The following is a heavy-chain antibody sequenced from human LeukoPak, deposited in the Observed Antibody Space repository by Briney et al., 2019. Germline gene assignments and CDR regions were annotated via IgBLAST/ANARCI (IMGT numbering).Heavy chain of an antibody. D-gene: IGHD1-14*01. Sequence: GASVKVSCKASGYTFTNYYIHWVRQAPGQGLEWMGWISAYNGNTNYAQKLQGRVTMTTDTSTSTAYMELRSLRSDDTAVYYCARDVGHHTLDAFDIWGQGTMVTVSS. J-gene: IGHJ3*02. CDR3: ARDVGHHTLDAFDI. V-gene: IGHV1-18*04. CDR2: ISAYNGNT. CDR1: GYTFTNYY.